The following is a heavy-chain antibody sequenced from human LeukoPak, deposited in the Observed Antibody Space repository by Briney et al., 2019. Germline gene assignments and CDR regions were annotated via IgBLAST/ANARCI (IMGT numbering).Heavy chain of an antibody. D-gene: IGHD3-22*01. J-gene: IGHJ4*02. CDR3: ARESDYYDSSGYFDY. CDR2: ISHSGST. CDR1: GGYTGSHY. Sequence: SETLSLTCTVSGGYTGSHYWSWIRQPPGKGLEWLAYISHSGSTNFNPSLKSRVTISVDTSMNQFSLKLSSVTAADTAVYYCARESDYYDSSGYFDYWGQGTLVTVSS. V-gene: IGHV4-59*11.